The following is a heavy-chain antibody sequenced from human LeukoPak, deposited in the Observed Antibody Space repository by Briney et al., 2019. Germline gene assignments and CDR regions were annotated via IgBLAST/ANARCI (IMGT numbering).Heavy chain of an antibody. V-gene: IGHV5-51*01. CDR3: ARHSDVVGAI. CDR1: GYPFTHQW. CDR2: IYPRDSDT. D-gene: IGHD3-16*01. J-gene: IGHJ4*02. Sequence: GESLQISCEASGYPFTHQWIGWVRQMPGTGLEWVGIIYPRDSDTIYSPSFQGHVTISADTSINTAYLEWRSLEASDTAMYYCARHSDVVGAIWGQGTQATVSS.